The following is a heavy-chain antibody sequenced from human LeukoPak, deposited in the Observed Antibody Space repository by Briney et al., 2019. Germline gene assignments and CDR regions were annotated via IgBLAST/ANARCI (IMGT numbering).Heavy chain of an antibody. CDR1: GFTFSSYA. J-gene: IGHJ4*02. CDR2: ISYDGSNK. D-gene: IGHD2-21*02. CDR3: ARVCGDCAQRSLDY. Sequence: PGGSLRLSCAASGFTFSSYAMHWVRQAPGKGLEWVAVISYDGSNKYYADSVKGRFTISRDNSKNTLYPQMNSLRAEDTAVYYCARVCGDCAQRSLDYWGQGTLVTVSS. V-gene: IGHV3-30*04.